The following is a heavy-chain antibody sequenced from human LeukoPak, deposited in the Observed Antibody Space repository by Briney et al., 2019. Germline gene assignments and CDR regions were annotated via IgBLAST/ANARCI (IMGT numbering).Heavy chain of an antibody. CDR2: ISSSSSYI. CDR3: ARGTHYYDSSGNWDDGGEAFDI. CDR1: GFTFSSYS. D-gene: IGHD3-22*01. J-gene: IGHJ3*02. V-gene: IGHV3-21*01. Sequence: GGSLRLSCAASGFTFSSYSMNWVRQAPGKGLEWVSSISSSSSYIYYADSVKGRFTISRDNAKNSLYLQMNGLRAEDTAVYYCARGTHYYDSSGNWDDGGEAFDIWGQGTMVTVSS.